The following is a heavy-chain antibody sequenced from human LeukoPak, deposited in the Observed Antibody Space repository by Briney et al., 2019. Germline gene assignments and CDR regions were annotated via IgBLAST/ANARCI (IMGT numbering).Heavy chain of an antibody. V-gene: IGHV3-9*01. Sequence: GRSLRLSCAASGFTFDDYAMHWVRQAPGKGLEWVSGISWNSGSIGYADSVKGRFTISRDNAKNSLYLQMNSLRAEDTALYYCAKGQGQWLVDFFDYWGQGTLVTVSS. CDR1: GFTFDDYA. CDR2: ISWNSGSI. CDR3: AKGQGQWLVDFFDY. D-gene: IGHD6-19*01. J-gene: IGHJ4*02.